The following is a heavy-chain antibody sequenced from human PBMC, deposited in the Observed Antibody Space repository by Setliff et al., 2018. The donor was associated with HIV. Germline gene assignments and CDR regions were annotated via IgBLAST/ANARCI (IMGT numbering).Heavy chain of an antibody. CDR2: IYYSGST. V-gene: IGHV4-59*11. D-gene: IGHD3-3*01. Sequence: SETLSLTCTVSGGSMNIHYWSWIRQPPGKGLEWIGSIYYSGSTNYNPSLKGRVTISVDTSKNQFSLKLSSVTAADTAVYYCAREEDYNFWSGYDWFDPWGQGTLVTVSS. CDR3: AREEDYNFWSGYDWFDP. CDR1: GGSMNIHY. J-gene: IGHJ5*02.